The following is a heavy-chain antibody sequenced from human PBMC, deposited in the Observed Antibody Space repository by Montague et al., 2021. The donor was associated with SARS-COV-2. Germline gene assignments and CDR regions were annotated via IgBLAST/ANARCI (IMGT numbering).Heavy chain of an antibody. D-gene: IGHD3-10*01. V-gene: IGHV4-59*01. CDR2: IYYSGST. J-gene: IGHJ4*02. CDR1: GGSISSNY. Sequence: SETLSLTCTVSGGSISSNYWNWIRQPPGRGLEWIGYIYYSGSTNYYPSLESRVTISADTSKNHFSLKLRSVTAADTAVYYCAREISGPDYFDYWGQGTLVTVSS. CDR3: AREISGPDYFDY.